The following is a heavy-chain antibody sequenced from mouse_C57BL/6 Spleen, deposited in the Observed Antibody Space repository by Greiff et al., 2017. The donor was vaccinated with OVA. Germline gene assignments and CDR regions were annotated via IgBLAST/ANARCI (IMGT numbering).Heavy chain of an antibody. Sequence: EVMLVESGGGLVQSGRSLRLSCATSGFTFSDFYMEWVRQAPGKGLEWMAASRNKANDYTTEYSASVKGRFIVSRDTSPSILYLQMNALRAEDTAMYYCARDLLLRPMDYWGQGTSVTVSS. J-gene: IGHJ4*01. V-gene: IGHV7-1*01. D-gene: IGHD1-1*01. CDR1: GFTFSDFY. CDR3: ARDLLLRPMDY. CDR2: SRNKANDYTT.